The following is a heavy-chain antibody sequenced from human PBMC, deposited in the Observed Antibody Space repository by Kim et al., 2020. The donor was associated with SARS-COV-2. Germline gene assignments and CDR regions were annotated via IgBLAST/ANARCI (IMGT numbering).Heavy chain of an antibody. V-gene: IGHV3-33*01. CDR3: ARGKSGSYPLFAY. CDR2: IWYDGSNK. Sequence: GGSLRLSCAASGFTFSSYGMHWVRQAPGKGLEWVAVIWYDGSNKYYADSVKGRFTISRDNSKNTLYLQMNSLRAEDTAVYYCARGKSGSYPLFAYWGQGNLVTVSS. D-gene: IGHD1-26*01. CDR1: GFTFSSYG. J-gene: IGHJ4*02.